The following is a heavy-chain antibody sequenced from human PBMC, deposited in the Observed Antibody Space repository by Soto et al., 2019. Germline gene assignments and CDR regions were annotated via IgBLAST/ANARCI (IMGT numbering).Heavy chain of an antibody. CDR1: GFTFSSYA. J-gene: IGHJ6*03. CDR3: AKGVGNWNYVFAAGGYYMDV. CDR2: ISGSGGST. Sequence: GGSLRLSCAASGFTFSSYAMSWVRQAPGKGLEWVSAISGSGGSTYYADSVKGRFTISRDNSKNTLYLQMNSLRAEDTAVYYCAKGVGNWNYVFAAGGYYMDVWGKGTTVTVSS. V-gene: IGHV3-23*01. D-gene: IGHD1-7*01.